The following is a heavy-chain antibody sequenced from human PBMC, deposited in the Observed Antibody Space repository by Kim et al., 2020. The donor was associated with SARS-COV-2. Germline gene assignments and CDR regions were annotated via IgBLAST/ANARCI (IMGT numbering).Heavy chain of an antibody. CDR3: ARRISASGTIDS. V-gene: IGHV1-8*01. J-gene: IGHJ5*01. Sequence: ASVKVSCKASGYTFTSYDINWVRQATGQGLEWMGWMNPNSGKKGYAQQFQGRVTMTSNTPISTAYMELSSLRSEDTAVYYCARRISASGTIDSWGQGTLVTVSS. CDR2: MNPNSGKK. CDR1: GYTFTSYD. D-gene: IGHD6-13*01.